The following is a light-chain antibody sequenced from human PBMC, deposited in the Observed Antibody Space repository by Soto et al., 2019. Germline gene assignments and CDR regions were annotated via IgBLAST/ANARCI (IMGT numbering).Light chain of an antibody. CDR2: GAF. J-gene: IGKJ1*01. CDR3: QQYNDWPLT. Sequence: EIVMTQSPVTLSVSPGEGATLSWRASQSVSSNLAWYKEKPGQAPSLLSYGAFTRATGIPARFSGTGSGTDFTLTISSLKSEDIELYYCQQYNDWPLTFGQGTKVDIK. CDR1: QSVSSN. V-gene: IGKV3-15*01.